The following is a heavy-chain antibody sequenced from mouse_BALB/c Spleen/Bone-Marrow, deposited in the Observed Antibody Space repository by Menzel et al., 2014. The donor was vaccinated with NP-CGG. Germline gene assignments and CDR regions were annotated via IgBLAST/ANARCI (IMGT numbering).Heavy chain of an antibody. CDR3: ARRWLPYAMDY. D-gene: IGHD2-3*01. CDR1: GYTFTSYI. V-gene: IGHV1-14*01. J-gene: IGHJ4*01. Sequence: VQLQQPGPELVKPGASVKMSCKASGYTFTSYIMHWVKQKPGQGLEWIGYINPYNDGTKYNEKFKGKATLTSDNSSSTAYMELSSLTSEDSAVYYCARRWLPYAMDYWGQGTSVTVSS. CDR2: INPYNDGT.